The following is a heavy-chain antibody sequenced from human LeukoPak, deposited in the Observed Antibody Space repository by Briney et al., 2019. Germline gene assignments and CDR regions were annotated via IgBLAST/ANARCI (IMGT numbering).Heavy chain of an antibody. V-gene: IGHV4-61*01. CDR1: GGSISSGSYY. CDR2: IYYTGST. D-gene: IGHD3-10*01. CDR3: ARSYYYGSGNVYFDY. J-gene: IGHJ4*02. Sequence: SQTLSLTCTVSGGSISSGSYYWSWIRQPPGLGLEWIGYIYYTGSTNYNPSLMSRVTISIDTSKNQFSLRLNSVTAADTAVYYCARSYYYGSGNVYFDYWGQGTLVTVSS.